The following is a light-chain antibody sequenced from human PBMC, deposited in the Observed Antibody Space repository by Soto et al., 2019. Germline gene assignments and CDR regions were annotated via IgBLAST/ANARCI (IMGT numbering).Light chain of an antibody. V-gene: IGKV3-15*01. CDR3: QQYHNWPA. CDR2: GAA. Sequence: EIVITQSPATLSVSPGDRATLSCRASQSVFSSLAWYQQKPGRAPRLLIYGAATRATGIPARFSGSGSGTEFTLTISSLQSEDFAVYYCQQYHNWPAFGQGTKVDIK. J-gene: IGKJ1*01. CDR1: QSVFSS.